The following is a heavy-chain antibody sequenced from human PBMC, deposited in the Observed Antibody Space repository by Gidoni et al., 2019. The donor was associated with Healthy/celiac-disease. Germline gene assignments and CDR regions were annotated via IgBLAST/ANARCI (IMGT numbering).Heavy chain of an antibody. CDR1: GFTFSRYA. CDR3: ARERYYGMDV. J-gene: IGHJ6*02. V-gene: IGHV3-30-3*01. Sequence: QVQLVESGGSVVQPGRSLSLSSAASGFTFSRYAMHWVRHAPGKGRELVVVISYDGSNKYDADSVEGLITISRDNSKNTQYLQMNSLRAEDTAVYYCARERYYGMDVWGQGTTVTVSS. CDR2: ISYDGSNK.